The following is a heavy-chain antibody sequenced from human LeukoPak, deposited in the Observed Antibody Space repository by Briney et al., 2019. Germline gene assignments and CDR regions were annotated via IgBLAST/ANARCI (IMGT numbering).Heavy chain of an antibody. D-gene: IGHD4-23*01. V-gene: IGHV3-9*02. J-gene: IGHJ3*02. CDR1: GFTSDA. Sequence: GRSLRLSCVASGFTSDAMHWVRQSPGKGLEWVSGISWNSGTIDYADSVKGRFTVSRDNAKNSVYLQMNSLRAEDMALYYCAKSYINYGGNSADAFDIWGQGTMVTVSS. CDR3: AKSYINYGGNSADAFDI. CDR2: ISWNSGTI.